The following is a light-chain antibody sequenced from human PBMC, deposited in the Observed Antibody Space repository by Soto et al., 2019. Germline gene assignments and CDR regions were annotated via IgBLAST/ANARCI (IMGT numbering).Light chain of an antibody. CDR1: QRGSSFY. CDR3: QQYGSSPPKT. V-gene: IGKV3-20*01. CDR2: GAS. Sequence: EIVLTQSPGTMSLSPGERATLSCRASQRGSSFYLAWYQQKAGLAPRLLIYGASSRATGIPDRFSGSGSGTDFTLTISRLEPEDFAVYYCQQYGSSPPKTFGQGTRLEIK. J-gene: IGKJ5*01.